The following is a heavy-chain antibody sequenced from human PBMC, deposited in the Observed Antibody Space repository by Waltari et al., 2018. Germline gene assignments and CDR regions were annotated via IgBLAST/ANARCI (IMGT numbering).Heavy chain of an antibody. D-gene: IGHD3-3*01. Sequence: EVQLVESGGGLVQPGGSLRLSCAASGFTFSSYEMNWVRQAPGKGLEWVSYISSSGSTIYIADSGKARFTISRDNAKNSLYRQMNSLRAEDTAVYYCAREQGYDFWSGYYPTWNYYGMDVWGQGTTVTVSS. CDR2: ISSSGSTI. CDR3: AREQGYDFWSGYYPTWNYYGMDV. J-gene: IGHJ6*02. V-gene: IGHV3-48*03. CDR1: GFTFSSYE.